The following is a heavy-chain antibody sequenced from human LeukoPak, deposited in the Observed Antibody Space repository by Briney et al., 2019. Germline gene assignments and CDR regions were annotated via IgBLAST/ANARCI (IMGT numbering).Heavy chain of an antibody. CDR3: ARLPGRHYYGSGSYYAARVDY. Sequence: SETLSLTCAVYGGSFSGYYWSWIRQPPGKGLEWIGEINHSGSTNYNPSLKSRVTISVDTSKNQFSLKLCSVTAADTAVYYCARLPGRHYYGSGSYYAARVDYWGQGTLVTVSS. CDR1: GGSFSGYY. D-gene: IGHD3-10*01. CDR2: INHSGST. J-gene: IGHJ4*02. V-gene: IGHV4-34*01.